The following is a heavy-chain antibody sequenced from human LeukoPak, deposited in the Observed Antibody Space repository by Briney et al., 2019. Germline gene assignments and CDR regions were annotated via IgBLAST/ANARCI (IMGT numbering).Heavy chain of an antibody. CDR2: IYTSGST. J-gene: IGHJ3*02. CDR3: ARIMGSGSYTGAFDI. V-gene: IGHV4-4*07. CDR1: GGSISSYY. Sequence: PSETLSLTCTATGGSISSYYWSWIRQPARKELNWIGRIYTSGSTNYNPSLKSRVTMSVDTSKNQFSLKLSSVTAADTAVYYCARIMGSGSYTGAFDIWGQGTMVTVSS. D-gene: IGHD1-26*01.